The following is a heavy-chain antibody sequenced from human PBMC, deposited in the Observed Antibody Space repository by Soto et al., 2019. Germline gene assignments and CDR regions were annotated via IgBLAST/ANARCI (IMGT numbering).Heavy chain of an antibody. CDR1: GFTFSRNA. CDR2: ISFDGNNQ. D-gene: IGHD5-12*01. J-gene: IGHJ6*02. V-gene: IGHV3-30-3*01. CDR3: ARDREYSGFYYGMDV. Sequence: QEQLVQSGGGVVQPGRSLRLSCEASGFTFSRNAMHWVRQAPGKGLEWVAVISFDGNNQYYTDSVKGRFTISRDNSKNTLDVQLNSLRREDTAVYYCARDREYSGFYYGMDVWGQGTTVTVSS.